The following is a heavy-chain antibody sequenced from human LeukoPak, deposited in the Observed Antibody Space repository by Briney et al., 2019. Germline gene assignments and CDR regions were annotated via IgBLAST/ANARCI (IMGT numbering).Heavy chain of an antibody. CDR2: ISGSGGST. J-gene: IGHJ4*02. V-gene: IGHV3-23*01. CDR3: AKALEQETVIALDS. D-gene: IGHD6-13*01. CDR1: GFTFSTYA. Sequence: QPGGSLRLSCAASGFTFSTYAMSWVRQAPGKGLEWVSAISGSGGSTYYADSVKGRFTISRDNSKNTLYLRMNSLRAEDTSIYFCAKALEQETVIALDSWGQGTLVTVSS.